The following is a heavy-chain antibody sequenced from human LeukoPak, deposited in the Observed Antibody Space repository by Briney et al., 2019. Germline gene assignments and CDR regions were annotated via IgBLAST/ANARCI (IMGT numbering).Heavy chain of an antibody. D-gene: IGHD2-8*01. CDR3: AKDRSCINDVCHGGFDY. V-gene: IGHV3-23*01. Sequence: GGSLRLSCAASGFIFSSYAMSWVRQAPGKELEWVSTISGSGGSTYYADSVKGRFTISRDNSKNTVYLQMNSLRAEDTAVYYCAKDRSCINDVCHGGFDYWGQGTLVTVSS. CDR1: GFIFSSYA. J-gene: IGHJ4*02. CDR2: ISGSGGST.